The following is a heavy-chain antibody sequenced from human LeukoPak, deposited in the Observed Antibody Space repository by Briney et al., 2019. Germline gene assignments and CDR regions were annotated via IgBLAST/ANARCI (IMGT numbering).Heavy chain of an antibody. CDR1: GYRFTNFW. J-gene: IGHJ3*02. CDR2: IYPGDPDT. Sequence: GESLKISCKGSGYRFTNFWIGWVRQMPGKGLEWMGIIYPGDPDTRYSPSFQGQVTISADKSINTAYLQWSSLKASDTAMYYCARSSGYSYLDAFDIWGQGTMVTVSS. V-gene: IGHV5-51*01. CDR3: ARSSGYSYLDAFDI. D-gene: IGHD3-22*01.